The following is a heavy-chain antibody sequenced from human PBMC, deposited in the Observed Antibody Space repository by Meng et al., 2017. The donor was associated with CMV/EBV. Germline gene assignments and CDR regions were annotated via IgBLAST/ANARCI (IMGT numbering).Heavy chain of an antibody. D-gene: IGHD4-11*01. Sequence: SVKVSCKASGYTFTGYYMHWVRQAPGQGLEWMGGIIPILGIANYAQKFQGRVTITADKSTSTAYMELSSLRSEDTAVYYCARETTLSYGMDVWGQGTTVTVSS. CDR1: GYTFTGYY. CDR3: ARETTLSYGMDV. J-gene: IGHJ6*02. CDR2: IIPILGIA. V-gene: IGHV1-69*10.